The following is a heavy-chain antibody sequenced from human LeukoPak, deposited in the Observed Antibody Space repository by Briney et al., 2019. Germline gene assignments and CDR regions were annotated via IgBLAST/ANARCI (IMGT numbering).Heavy chain of an antibody. CDR1: GGTFSSYA. CDR3: ARAVFLGYCSSTSCPRPFDY. V-gene: IGHV1-69*04. J-gene: IGHJ4*02. CDR2: IIPILGIA. Sequence: SVTVSCKASGGTFSSYAISWVRQAPGQGLEWMGRIIPILGIANYAQKFQGRVTITADKSTSTAYMELSSLRSEDTAVYYCARAVFLGYCSSTSCPRPFDYWGQGTLVTVSS. D-gene: IGHD2-2*01.